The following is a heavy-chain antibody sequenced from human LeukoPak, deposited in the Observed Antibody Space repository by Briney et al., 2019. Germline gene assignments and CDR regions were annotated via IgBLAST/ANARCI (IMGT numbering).Heavy chain of an antibody. V-gene: IGHV3-72*01. CDR3: PRDRRDYGDYGDAFDI. CDR2: TRNKANSYIT. Sequence: GGSLRLSCAASGFTFSDHYMDWVRQAPGKGLEWVGRTRNKANSYITEYAASVKGIFTISRDDSKNSLYLQMNSLKTDDTAVYYCPRDRRDYGDYGDAFDIWGQGTMVTVSS. D-gene: IGHD4-17*01. CDR1: GFTFSDHY. J-gene: IGHJ3*02.